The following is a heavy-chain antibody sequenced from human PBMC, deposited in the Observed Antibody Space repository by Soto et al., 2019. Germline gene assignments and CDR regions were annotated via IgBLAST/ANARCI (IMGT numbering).Heavy chain of an antibody. Sequence: QVQLVESGGGVVQPGRSLRLSCAASGFTFSSYGMHCVRQAPGKGLEWVAVISYDGSNKYYADSVKGRFTISRDNSKNTLYLQMNSLRAEDTAVYYCAKDRYSNYAGGMDVWGQGTTVTVSS. CDR1: GFTFSSYG. CDR2: ISYDGSNK. V-gene: IGHV3-30*18. D-gene: IGHD4-4*01. J-gene: IGHJ6*02. CDR3: AKDRYSNYAGGMDV.